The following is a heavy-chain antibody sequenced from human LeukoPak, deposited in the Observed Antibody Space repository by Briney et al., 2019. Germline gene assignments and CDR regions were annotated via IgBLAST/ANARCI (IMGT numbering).Heavy chain of an antibody. D-gene: IGHD3-3*01. Sequence: GGSLRLSCAASGFTFSNYGLSWVSQAPGKGLEWVSGITGRGGSTYYADSVKGRFTISRDNSKKTLYLQMHSLRAEDTAIYYCARDERLLSFLKWGQGTLVPVPS. J-gene: IGHJ4*02. CDR3: ARDERLLSFLK. CDR2: ITGRGGST. V-gene: IGHV3-23*01. CDR1: GFTFSNYG.